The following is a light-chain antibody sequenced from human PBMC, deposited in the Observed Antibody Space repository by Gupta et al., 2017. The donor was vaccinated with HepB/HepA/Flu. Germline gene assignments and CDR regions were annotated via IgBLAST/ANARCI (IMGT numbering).Light chain of an antibody. CDR1: QSININ. CDR2: AAS. Sequence: DSQKTQSPSSLSASVGDRVTITCRVSQSININLNWYQQKPGKAPKLLIFAASTLQSGVPSRFSGSGSGTDFTLTISSLQPEDFAIYYCQQHYSIPATFGQGTKVEIK. J-gene: IGKJ1*01. CDR3: QQHYSIPAT. V-gene: IGKV1-39*01.